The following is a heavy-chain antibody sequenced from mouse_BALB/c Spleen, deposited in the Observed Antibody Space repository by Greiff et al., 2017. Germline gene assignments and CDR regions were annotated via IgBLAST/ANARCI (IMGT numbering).Heavy chain of an antibody. CDR1: GYSITSGYY. Sequence: DVKLVESGPGLVKPSQSLSLTCSVTGYSITSGYYWNWIRQFPGNKLEWMGYISYDGSNNYNPSLKNRISITRDTSKNQFFLKLNSVTTEDTATYYCARGNLLLRYYYAMDYWGQGTSVTVSS. V-gene: IGHV3-6*02. J-gene: IGHJ4*01. CDR2: ISYDGSN. CDR3: ARGNLLLRYYYAMDY. D-gene: IGHD1-1*01.